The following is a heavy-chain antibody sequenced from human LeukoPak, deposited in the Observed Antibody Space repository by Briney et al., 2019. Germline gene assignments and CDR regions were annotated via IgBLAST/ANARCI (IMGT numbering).Heavy chain of an antibody. D-gene: IGHD5-24*01. CDR2: INSDGSST. J-gene: IGHJ6*02. CDR3: ARGDGPKFDYYYYGMDV. CDR1: GFTFSSYW. Sequence: QTGGSLRLSCAASGFTFSSYWMHWVRQAPGKGLVWVSRINSDGSSTSYADSVKGRFTISRDNAKNTLYLQMNSLRAEGTAVYYCARGDGPKFDYYYYGMDVWGQGTTVTVSS. V-gene: IGHV3-74*01.